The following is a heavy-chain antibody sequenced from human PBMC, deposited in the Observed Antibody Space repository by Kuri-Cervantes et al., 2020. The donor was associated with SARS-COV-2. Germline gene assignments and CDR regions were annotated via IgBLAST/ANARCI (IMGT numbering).Heavy chain of an antibody. CDR1: GDSIRSSNYY. CDR3: ARDLWGGDY. CDR2: IYYSGST. V-gene: IGHV4-39*07. Sequence: SETLSLTCTVSGDSIRSSNYYWGWVRQPPGKGLEWIGSIYYSGSTYYNPSLKSRVAISVDTSKYQFSLRLNSVTAADTAIYYCARDLWGGDYWGQGSLVTVSS. D-gene: IGHD2-21*01. J-gene: IGHJ4*02.